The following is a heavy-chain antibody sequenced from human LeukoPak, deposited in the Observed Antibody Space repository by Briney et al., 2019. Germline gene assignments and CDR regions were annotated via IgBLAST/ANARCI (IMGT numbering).Heavy chain of an antibody. CDR1: GGTFNSYA. V-gene: IGHV1-69*06. CDR2: IIPIFGTT. Sequence: SVKVSCKASGGTFNSYAISWVRQAPGQGLEWMGGIIPIFGTTNYARKFRGRVTLTADKSTRTAYMELSSLRAEDTALYYCAKDLAAYYYASGNIDYWGQGTLVTVSS. CDR3: AKDLAAYYYASGNIDY. D-gene: IGHD3-10*01. J-gene: IGHJ4*02.